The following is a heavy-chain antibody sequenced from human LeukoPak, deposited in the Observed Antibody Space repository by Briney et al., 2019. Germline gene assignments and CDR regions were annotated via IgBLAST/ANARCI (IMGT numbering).Heavy chain of an antibody. CDR1: GFTFSSYG. CDR3: AKDPYDYYDSSGYSHFDY. CDR2: ISYDGSNK. Sequence: GRSLRLSCAASGFTFSSYGMHWVRQAPGKGLEWVAVISYDGSNKYYADSVKGRFTISRDNSKNTLYLQMNSLRAEDTAVYYCAKDPYDYYDSSGYSHFDYWGQGTLVTVSS. J-gene: IGHJ4*02. V-gene: IGHV3-30*18. D-gene: IGHD3-22*01.